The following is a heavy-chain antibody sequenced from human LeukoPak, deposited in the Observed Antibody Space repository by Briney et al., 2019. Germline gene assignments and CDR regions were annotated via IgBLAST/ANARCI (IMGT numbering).Heavy chain of an antibody. CDR3: ARYEDTAIVTGYY. D-gene: IGHD5-18*01. V-gene: IGHV4-39*01. Sequence: PSETQSLTCTVSGGSISSSSYYWGWIRQPPGKGLEWIGSIYYSGSTYYNPSLKSRVTISVDTSKNQFSLKLSSVTAADTAVYYCARYEDTAIVTGYYWGQGTLVTVSS. CDR2: IYYSGST. J-gene: IGHJ4*02. CDR1: GGSISSSSYY.